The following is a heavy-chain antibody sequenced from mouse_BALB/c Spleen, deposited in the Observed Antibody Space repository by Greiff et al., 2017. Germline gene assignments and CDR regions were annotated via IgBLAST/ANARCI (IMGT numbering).Heavy chain of an antibody. CDR1: GFTFSDYG. D-gene: IGHD2-14*01. CDR2: ISNLAYSI. Sequence: EVMLVESGGGLVQPGGSRKLSCAASGFTFSDYGMAWVRQAPGKGLEWVAFISNLAYSIYYADTVTGRFTISRDNAKNTLYLQMSSLRSEDTAMYYCAREVRLDYWGQGTTLTVSS. J-gene: IGHJ2*01. V-gene: IGHV5-15*04. CDR3: AREVRLDY.